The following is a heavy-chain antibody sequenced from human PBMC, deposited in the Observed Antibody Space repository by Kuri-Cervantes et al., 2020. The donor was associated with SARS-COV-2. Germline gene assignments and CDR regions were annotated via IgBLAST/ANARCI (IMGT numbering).Heavy chain of an antibody. CDR2: IYYSGST. D-gene: IGHD3-16*01. J-gene: IGHJ3*02. Sequence: GSLRLSCTVSGGPISSYYWSWIRQPPGKGLGWIGYIYYSGSTNKNHSLRSRVTISVDTSKNQFSLTLSSVTAADTAVYYCAREPGGTYDAFDIWGQGTMVTVSS. CDR1: GGPISSYY. CDR3: AREPGGTYDAFDI. V-gene: IGHV4-59*13.